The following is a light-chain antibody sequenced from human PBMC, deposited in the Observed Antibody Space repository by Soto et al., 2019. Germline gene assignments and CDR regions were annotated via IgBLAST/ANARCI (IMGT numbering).Light chain of an antibody. V-gene: IGLV2-8*01. J-gene: IGLJ1*01. CDR2: XVN. Sequence: QSALTQPPSASGSPGQSVTISCTGTSSDVGGYNYVSWYQQYPGKVPKLMXXXVNKXPXXXXXXXXGSKSGNTASLTVSGXXXXXXAXXYCTSYAGGNNVFGTGTKLTVL. CDR3: TSYAGGNNV. CDR1: SSDVGGYNY.